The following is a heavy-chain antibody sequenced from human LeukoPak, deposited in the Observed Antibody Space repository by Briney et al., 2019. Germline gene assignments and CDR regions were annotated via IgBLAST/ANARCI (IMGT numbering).Heavy chain of an antibody. CDR1: GYTFTGSY. V-gene: IGHV1-2*02. CDR3: ARDYSGAQWLVRLIDY. CDR2: INPNSGGT. Sequence: ASVKVSCKASGYTFTGSYMHWVRQAPGQGLEWMGWINPNSGGTNYAQKFQGRVTMTRDTSISTAYMELSRLRSDDTAVYYCARDYSGAQWLVRLIDYWGQGTLVTVSS. D-gene: IGHD6-19*01. J-gene: IGHJ4*02.